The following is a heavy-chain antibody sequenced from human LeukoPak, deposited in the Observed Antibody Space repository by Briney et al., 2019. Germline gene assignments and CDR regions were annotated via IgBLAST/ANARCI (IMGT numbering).Heavy chain of an antibody. Sequence: SETLSLTCSVSGGSISSTNYYWGWIRQPPGKGLEWIGSIYYSGSTSYNPSLESRVTISVDTSKNQFSLKLSSVTAADTAVYYCARDFNYYDSSGYSLGDAFDIWGQGTMVTVSS. D-gene: IGHD3-22*01. CDR3: ARDFNYYDSSGYSLGDAFDI. V-gene: IGHV4-39*07. J-gene: IGHJ3*02. CDR1: GGSISSTNYY. CDR2: IYYSGST.